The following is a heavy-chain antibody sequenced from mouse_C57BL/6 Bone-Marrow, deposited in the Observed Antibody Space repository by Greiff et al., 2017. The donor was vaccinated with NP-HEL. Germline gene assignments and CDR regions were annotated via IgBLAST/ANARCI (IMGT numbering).Heavy chain of an antibody. V-gene: IGHV1-78*01. D-gene: IGHD2-5*01. CDR3: ARPAYYSNWGAMDY. Sequence: QVQLQQSGPELVKPGASVKISCKVSGYTFTDHTIHWMKQRPEQGLEWIGYIYPRDGSTKYNEKFKGKATLTADKSSSTAYMQLNSLTSEDSAVYFCARPAYYSNWGAMDYWGQGTSVTVSS. J-gene: IGHJ4*01. CDR2: IYPRDGST. CDR1: GYTFTDHT.